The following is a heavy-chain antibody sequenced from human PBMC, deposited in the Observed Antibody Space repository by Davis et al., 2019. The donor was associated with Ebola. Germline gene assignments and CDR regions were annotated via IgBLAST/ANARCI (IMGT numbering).Heavy chain of an antibody. V-gene: IGHV1-3*01. CDR1: GFTFTLHL. Sequence: ALVKVSCKASGFTFTLHLIHWVRQAPGQRPEWLGYVNADNGDTKYSQAFQGRVTITRDTSASTAYVVLSSLTPEDTAVYYCSRVGFGTHFDFWGQGTLVTVSS. D-gene: IGHD3-16*01. CDR3: SRVGFGTHFDF. J-gene: IGHJ4*02. CDR2: VNADNGDT.